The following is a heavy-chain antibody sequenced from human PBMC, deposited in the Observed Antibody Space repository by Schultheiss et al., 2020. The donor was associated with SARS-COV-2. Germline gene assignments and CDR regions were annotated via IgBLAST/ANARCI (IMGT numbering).Heavy chain of an antibody. D-gene: IGHD1-26*01. V-gene: IGHV3-15*01. CDR3: ARDRGIVGATPDY. Sequence: GGSLRLSCAASGFTFSNAWMSWVRQAPGKGLEWVGRIKSKTDGGTTDYAAPVKGRFTISRDDSKNTLYLQMNSLKTEDTAVYYCARDRGIVGATPDYWGQGTLVTVSS. J-gene: IGHJ4*02. CDR1: GFTFSNAW. CDR2: IKSKTDGGTT.